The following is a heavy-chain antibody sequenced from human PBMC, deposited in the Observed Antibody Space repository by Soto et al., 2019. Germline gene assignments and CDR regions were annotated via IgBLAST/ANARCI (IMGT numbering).Heavy chain of an antibody. CDR2: ISNSETT. Sequence: PSETLSLTCTVSGVSVTGGNFFWCWIRQPPGKTLECLGCISNSETTNSNPSLKSRVTLSLDTSRNQFSLKLNSVTAADTAVYFCARGGLHLGEFSLGQFDSWGQGTLVTVSS. V-gene: IGHV4-61*01. CDR3: ARGGLHLGEFSLGQFDS. CDR1: GVSVTGGNFF. D-gene: IGHD3-16*02. J-gene: IGHJ4*02.